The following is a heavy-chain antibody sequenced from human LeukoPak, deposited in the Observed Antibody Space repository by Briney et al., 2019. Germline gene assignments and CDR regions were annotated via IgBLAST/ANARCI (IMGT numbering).Heavy chain of an antibody. CDR3: AREETAACTGYFDY. D-gene: IGHD6-13*01. CDR2: IIPIFGTA. CDR1: GCTFSSYA. V-gene: IGHV1-69*05. J-gene: IGHJ4*02. Sequence: SVKVSCKASGCTFSSYAISWVRQAPGQGLEWMGGIIPIFGTANYAQKFQGRVTITTDESTSTAYMELSSLRSEDTAVYYCAREETAACTGYFDYWGQGTLVTVSS.